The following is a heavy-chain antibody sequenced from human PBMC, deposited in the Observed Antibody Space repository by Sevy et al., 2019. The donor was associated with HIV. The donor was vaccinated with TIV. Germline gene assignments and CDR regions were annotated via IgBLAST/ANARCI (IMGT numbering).Heavy chain of an antibody. CDR2: LWSHGRRE. CDR3: AKEDDAFDV. CDR1: GFTFSNYA. J-gene: IGHJ3*01. V-gene: IGHV3-33*03. Sequence: GGSLRLSCAGSGFTFSNYAMHWVRQAPGKGLECVAGLWSHGRREYYADFAKGRFTISRDNSKNTVHLHMDSLRTDDTAVYYCAKEDDAFDVWGQGTMVTVSS.